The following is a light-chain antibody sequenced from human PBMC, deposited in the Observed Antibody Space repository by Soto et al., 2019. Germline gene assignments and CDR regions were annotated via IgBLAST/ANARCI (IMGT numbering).Light chain of an antibody. CDR2: DAS. J-gene: IGKJ1*01. CDR3: QQYGGSPRT. Sequence: ELVLTKSPITLSLSPGERATLSCRASRSRSSRSLAWYQHIRGRAPKLLIHDASSRDTGIPDRFSGSGSGTDFTLTISSLEPEDFAVYYCQQYGGSPRTFGQGTKVDIK. CDR1: RSRSSRS. V-gene: IGKV3-20*01.